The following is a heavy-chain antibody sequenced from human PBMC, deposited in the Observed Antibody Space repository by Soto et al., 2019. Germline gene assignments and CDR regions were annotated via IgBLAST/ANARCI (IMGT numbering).Heavy chain of an antibody. CDR3: ARDPRVASAGHEGFDY. J-gene: IGHJ4*02. Sequence: QVQLVQSGAEVKKPGASVKVSCKTSGYSFTDYYIHWVRQAPGQGLEWMGWINPNSGGTKYAQKFQGWVTMTKGTSISTAYMELSSLRSDDTALYYCARDPRVASAGHEGFDYWGQGTLVTVSS. V-gene: IGHV1-2*04. D-gene: IGHD6-13*01. CDR2: INPNSGGT. CDR1: GYSFTDYY.